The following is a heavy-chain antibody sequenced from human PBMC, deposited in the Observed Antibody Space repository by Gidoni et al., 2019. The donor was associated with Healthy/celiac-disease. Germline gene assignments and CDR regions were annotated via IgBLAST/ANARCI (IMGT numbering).Heavy chain of an antibody. D-gene: IGHD3-22*01. CDR2: ISSSGSTI. CDR3: AREAVTMIVIGAFDI. CDR1: GFPFSDYY. V-gene: IGHV3-11*01. J-gene: IGHJ3*02. Sequence: QVQLVESGGGLVKPGGSLSLSCAASGFPFSDYYMRWIRQAPGKGLEWVSYISSSGSTIYYADSVKGRFTISRDNAKNSMYLQMNSLRAEDTAVYYCAREAVTMIVIGAFDIWGQGTMVTVSS.